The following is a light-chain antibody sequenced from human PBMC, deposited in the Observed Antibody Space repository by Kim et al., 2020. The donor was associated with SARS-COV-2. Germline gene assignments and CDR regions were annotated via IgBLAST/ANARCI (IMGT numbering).Light chain of an antibody. CDR1: QDISNY. CDR3: QNDNSPPYT. V-gene: IGKV1-27*01. CDR2: AAS. Sequence: FATVGDRVTITCRASQDISNYLAWYQLKPGKVPKFLIRAASTLQSGVPTRFSRGGSGTDFTLTISDLQPEDVATYYCQNDNSPPYTFGQGTKLEI. J-gene: IGKJ2*01.